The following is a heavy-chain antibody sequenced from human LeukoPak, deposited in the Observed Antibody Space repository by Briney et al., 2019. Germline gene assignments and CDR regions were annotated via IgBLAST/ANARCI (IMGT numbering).Heavy chain of an antibody. CDR1: DGSISIYY. Sequence: SETLSLTCTVSDGSISIYYWSWIRQPPGKGLEWIGYVYSSGNTNYSPSLKGRAIISADTSKNQFSLKLTSVTAADTAVYYCARGTSYGYDYYYGMDVWGQGTTVTVSS. V-gene: IGHV4-4*08. D-gene: IGHD2/OR15-2a*01. CDR2: VYSSGNT. J-gene: IGHJ6*02. CDR3: ARGTSYGYDYYYGMDV.